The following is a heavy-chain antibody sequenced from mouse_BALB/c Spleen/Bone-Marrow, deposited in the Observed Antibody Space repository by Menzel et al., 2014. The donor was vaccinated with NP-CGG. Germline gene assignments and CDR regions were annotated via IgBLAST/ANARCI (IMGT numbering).Heavy chain of an antibody. J-gene: IGHJ4*01. CDR1: GFNIKDTY. D-gene: IGHD4-1*01. CDR2: IDPANGNT. Sequence: EVQLQQSGAELVKPGASVKLSCTASGFNIKDTYMHWVKQRPEQGLEWIGRIDPANGNTKYDPKFQGKATITADTSSNTAYLQLSSLTSEDTAVYYCSRWEYYAMDYWGQGTSVTVSS. CDR3: SRWEYYAMDY. V-gene: IGHV14-3*02.